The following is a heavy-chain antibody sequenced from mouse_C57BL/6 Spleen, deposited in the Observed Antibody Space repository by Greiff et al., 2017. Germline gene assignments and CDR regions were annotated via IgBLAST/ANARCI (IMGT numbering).Heavy chain of an antibody. D-gene: IGHD1-1*01. V-gene: IGHV1-80*01. CDR2: IYPGDGDT. CDR1: GYAFSSYW. CDR3: ARGRRGYAMDY. J-gene: IGHJ4*01. Sequence: VKLQESGAELVKPGASVKISCKASGYAFSSYWMNWVKQRPGKGLEWIGQIYPGDGDTNYNGKFKGKATLTADKSSSTAYMQLSSLTSEDSAVYFCARGRRGYAMDYWGQGTSVTVSS.